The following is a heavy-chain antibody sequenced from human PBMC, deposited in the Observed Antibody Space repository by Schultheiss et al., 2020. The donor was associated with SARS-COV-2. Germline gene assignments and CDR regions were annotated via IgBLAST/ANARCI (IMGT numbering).Heavy chain of an antibody. Sequence: GESLKISCAASGFTFSSYWMHWVRQAPGKGLVWVSRINSDGSSTSYADSVKGRFTISRDNAKNTLYLQMNSLRAEDTAVYYCARAKEDFWSGYYTYYYYYYGMDVWGQGTTVTVSS. J-gene: IGHJ6*02. D-gene: IGHD3-3*01. CDR2: INSDGSST. CDR1: GFTFSSYW. V-gene: IGHV3-74*01. CDR3: ARAKEDFWSGYYTYYYYYYGMDV.